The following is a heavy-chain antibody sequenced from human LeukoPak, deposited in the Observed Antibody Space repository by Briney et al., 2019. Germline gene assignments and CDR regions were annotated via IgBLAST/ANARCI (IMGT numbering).Heavy chain of an antibody. Sequence: GGSLRLSCAASGFTFSSYAMSWVRQAPGKGLEWVSAISGSGGSTYCADSVKGRFTIPRDNSKNTLYLQMNSLRAEDTAVYYCAKEAASEEYSSSWYGYYYYYYMDVWGKGTTVTVSS. J-gene: IGHJ6*03. CDR1: GFTFSSYA. CDR2: ISGSGGST. V-gene: IGHV3-23*01. CDR3: AKEAASEEYSSSWYGYYYYYYMDV. D-gene: IGHD6-13*01.